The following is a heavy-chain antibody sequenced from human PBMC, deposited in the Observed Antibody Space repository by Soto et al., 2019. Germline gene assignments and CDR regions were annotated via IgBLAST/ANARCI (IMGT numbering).Heavy chain of an antibody. Sequence: PAESLTSYCKDSGYSFPSYWIVCVGQMPGKGLEWMGIIYPGDSDTRYSPSFQGQVTISADKSISTAYLQWSSLKASDTAMYYCARIAGVPASIIYYGMDVWGQGTTVPVS. D-gene: IGHD2-2*01. CDR3: ARIAGVPASIIYYGMDV. V-gene: IGHV5-51*01. CDR1: GYSFPSYW. J-gene: IGHJ6*02. CDR2: IYPGDSDT.